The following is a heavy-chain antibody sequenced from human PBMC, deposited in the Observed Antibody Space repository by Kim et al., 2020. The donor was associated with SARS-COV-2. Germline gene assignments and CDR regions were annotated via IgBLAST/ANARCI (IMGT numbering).Heavy chain of an antibody. V-gene: IGHV3-23*01. D-gene: IGHD6-19*01. CDR3: AKDLLADGIAVAGTGFDY. CDR2: ISGSGGST. J-gene: IGHJ4*02. Sequence: GGSLRLSCAASGFTFSSYAMSWVRQAPGKGLEWVSAISGSGGSTYYADSVKGRFTISRDNSKNTLYLQMNSLRAEDTAVYYCAKDLLADGIAVAGTGFDYWCQGTLVTVSS. CDR1: GFTFSSYA.